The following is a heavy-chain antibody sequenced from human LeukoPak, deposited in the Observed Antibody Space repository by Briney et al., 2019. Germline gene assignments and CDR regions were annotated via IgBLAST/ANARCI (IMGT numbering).Heavy chain of an antibody. V-gene: IGHV1-46*01. J-gene: IGHJ4*02. CDR2: INPSGGST. D-gene: IGHD1-26*01. CDR1: GYTFTSYY. CDR3: ASNSGSQRFDY. Sequence: ASVKVSCKASGYTFTSYYMHWVRQAPGQGLEWMGIINPSGGSTSYAQKFQGRVTMTRDTSTSTAYMELSSLRSEDTAVYYCASNSGSQRFDYWGQGTLVTVSS.